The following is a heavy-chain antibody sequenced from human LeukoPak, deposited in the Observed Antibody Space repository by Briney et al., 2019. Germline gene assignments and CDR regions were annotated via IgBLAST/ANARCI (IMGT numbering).Heavy chain of an antibody. CDR2: ISAYNGNT. J-gene: IGHJ3*02. CDR1: GYTFTSYG. CDR3: AREGHCSSTSCYGPYTFDI. Sequence: AASVKVSCKASGYTFTSYGISWVRQAPGQGLEWMGWISAYNGNTNYAQKLQGRVTMTTDTSTSTAYMELRSLRSDDTAVYYCAREGHCSSTSCYGPYTFDIWGQGTMVTVSS. D-gene: IGHD2-2*01. V-gene: IGHV1-18*01.